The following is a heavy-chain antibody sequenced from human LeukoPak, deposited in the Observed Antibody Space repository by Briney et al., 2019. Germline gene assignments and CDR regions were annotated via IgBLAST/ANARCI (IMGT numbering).Heavy chain of an antibody. J-gene: IGHJ4*02. Sequence: SGGSLRLSCAASGFTFSSYAMSWVRQAPGKGLEWVSAISGSGGSTYYADSVKGRFTISRDNSKNTLYLQMNSLRAEDTAVYYCAKDPDVVVTATFDYWGQGTLVTVSS. CDR3: AKDPDVVVTATFDY. D-gene: IGHD2-21*02. V-gene: IGHV3-23*01. CDR1: GFTFSSYA. CDR2: ISGSGGST.